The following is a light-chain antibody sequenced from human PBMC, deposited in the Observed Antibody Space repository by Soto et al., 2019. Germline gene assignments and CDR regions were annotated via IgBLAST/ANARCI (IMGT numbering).Light chain of an antibody. CDR1: SSDVGAYNY. CDR2: EVS. CDR3: SSFTSNRAYV. J-gene: IGLJ1*01. V-gene: IGLV2-14*01. Sequence: QSVLTQPASVSGSPGQSITISCTGTSSDVGAYNYVSWYQQQSGKAPKLIIHEVSNRPSGVSNRFPGSKSGNTASLTISGLQAEDEADYYCSSFTSNRAYVFGIGTKLTVL.